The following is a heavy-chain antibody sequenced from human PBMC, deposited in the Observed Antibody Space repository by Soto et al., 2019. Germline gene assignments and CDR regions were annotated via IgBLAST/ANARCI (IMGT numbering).Heavy chain of an antibody. V-gene: IGHV2-5*02. CDR1: GFSLSTSGVG. CDR3: SHFEYSSSNY. D-gene: IGHD6-6*01. J-gene: IGHJ4*02. CDR2: IYWDDDK. Sequence: HITLKESGPTLVNPTQTLTLTCTFSGFSLSTSGVGVGWIRQPPGKALEWLALIYWDDDKRYSPYLKSRVTSTKDTSKNQVVRTLTHMDPVDTATYYCSHFEYSSSNYWGQGTLVTVSS.